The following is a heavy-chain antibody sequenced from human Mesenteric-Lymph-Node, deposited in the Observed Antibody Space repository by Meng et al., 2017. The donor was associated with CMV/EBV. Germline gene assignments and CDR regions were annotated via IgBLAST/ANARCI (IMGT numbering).Heavy chain of an antibody. CDR2: IGTAGDT. CDR1: GFTVGGNY. J-gene: IGHJ6*02. Sequence: GESLKISCAASGFTVGGNYMNWVRQAPGKGLEWVSAIGTAGDTYYPGSVKGRFTISRENAKNSLYLQMNSLRAGDTAVYYCARDRRYYSNYYYYYYGMDVWGQGATVTVSS. V-gene: IGHV3-13*01. CDR3: ARDRRYYSNYYYYYYGMDV. D-gene: IGHD4-11*01.